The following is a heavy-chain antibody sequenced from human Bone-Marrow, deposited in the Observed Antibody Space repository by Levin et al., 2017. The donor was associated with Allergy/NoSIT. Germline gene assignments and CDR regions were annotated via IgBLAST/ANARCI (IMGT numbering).Heavy chain of an antibody. V-gene: IGHV3-30-3*01. D-gene: IGHD2-8*02. CDR1: GFTFSSYS. CDR2: ISYDGGNE. CDR3: ARGDRVLVVYPDY. Sequence: GGSLRLSCAASGFTFSSYSMHWVRQAPGKGLEWVALISYDGGNETYADSVKGRFTISRDNYKNTLYLQMNSLSAEDTAVSFCARGDRVLVVYPDYWGQGTLVTVAS. J-gene: IGHJ4*02.